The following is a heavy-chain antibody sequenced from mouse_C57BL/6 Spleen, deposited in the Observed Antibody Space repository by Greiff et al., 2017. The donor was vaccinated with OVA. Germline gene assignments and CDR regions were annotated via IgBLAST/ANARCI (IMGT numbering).Heavy chain of an antibody. D-gene: IGHD2-5*01. Sequence: VQLQQSGAELVMPGASVKLSCKASGYTFTSYWMHWVKQRPGQGLEWIGEIDPSDSYTNYNQKFKGKSTLTVDKSSSTAYMQLSSLTSEDSAVYYCARSPYYSNSVGYFDVWGTGTTVTVSS. CDR1: GYTFTSYW. J-gene: IGHJ1*03. CDR3: ARSPYYSNSVGYFDV. CDR2: IDPSDSYT. V-gene: IGHV1-69*01.